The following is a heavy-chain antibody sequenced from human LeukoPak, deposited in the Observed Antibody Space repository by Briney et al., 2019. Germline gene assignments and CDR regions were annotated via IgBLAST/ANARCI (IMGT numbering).Heavy chain of an antibody. J-gene: IGHJ5*02. CDR3: ARENPNCGGACYLNWFDP. CDR2: IIPILGIA. D-gene: IGHD2-21*02. CDR1: GGTFSSYA. Sequence: SVKVSCKASGGTFSSYAISWVRQAPGQGLEWMGRIIPILGIANYAQKFQGRVTITADKSTSTAYMELTSLRSEDTAEYYCARENPNCGGACYLNWFDPWGQGTLVTVSS. V-gene: IGHV1-69*04.